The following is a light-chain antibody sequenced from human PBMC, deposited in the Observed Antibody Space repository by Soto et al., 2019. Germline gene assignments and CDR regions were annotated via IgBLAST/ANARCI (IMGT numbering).Light chain of an antibody. CDR3: SSYTSSNTPYV. J-gene: IGLJ1*01. CDR1: SNDVGAYNY. V-gene: IGLV2-14*01. CDR2: EVT. Sequence: QSALTQPASMSGSPGQSITISCAGTSNDVGAYNYVSWYQHHPGKAPKLILYEVTTHPSGVSSRFSGSKSGNTASLTISGLQADDEANYYCSSYTSSNTPYVFGTGTKVTVL.